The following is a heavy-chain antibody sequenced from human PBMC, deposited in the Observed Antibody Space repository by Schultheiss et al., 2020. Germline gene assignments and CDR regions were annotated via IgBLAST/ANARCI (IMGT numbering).Heavy chain of an antibody. CDR3: ARQGIVVVVAATPVWFDP. CDR1: GGSISSSSYY. CDR2: IYYSGST. Sequence: SETLSLTCTVSGGSISSSSYYWGWIRQPPGKGLEWIGSIYYSGSTYYNPSLKSRVTISVDTSKNQFSLKLSSVTAADTAVYYCARQGIVVVVAATPVWFDPWGQGTLVTVSS. J-gene: IGHJ5*02. D-gene: IGHD2-15*01. V-gene: IGHV4-39*01.